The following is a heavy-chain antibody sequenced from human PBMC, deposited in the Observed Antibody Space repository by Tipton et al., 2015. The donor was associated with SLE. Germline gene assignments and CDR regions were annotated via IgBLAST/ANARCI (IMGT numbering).Heavy chain of an antibody. CDR1: GYSISSGYY. D-gene: IGHD6-13*01. Sequence: TLSLTCAVSGYSISSGYYWGWIRQPPGKGLEWIGSIYDGGSTYYNPSLKRRVTISVDTSKNQFSLKLNSVTAADTAVNYCARETAASHLPDFWGQGTLVTVSS. V-gene: IGHV4-38-2*02. CDR3: ARETAASHLPDF. J-gene: IGHJ4*02. CDR2: IYDGGST.